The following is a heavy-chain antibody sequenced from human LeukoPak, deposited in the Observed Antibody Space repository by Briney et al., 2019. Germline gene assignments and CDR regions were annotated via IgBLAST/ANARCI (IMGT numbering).Heavy chain of an antibody. CDR1: GYTFTSYD. CDR2: MNPNSGNT. D-gene: IGHD6-19*01. Sequence: ASVKVSCKASGYTFTSYDINWVRQATGQGLEWMGWMNPNSGNTGYAQKFQGRVTMTRSTSISTAYMELSSLRSEDTAVYYCATTRGEWLVPGLFDYWGQGTLVTVSS. CDR3: ATTRGEWLVPGLFDY. V-gene: IGHV1-8*01. J-gene: IGHJ4*02.